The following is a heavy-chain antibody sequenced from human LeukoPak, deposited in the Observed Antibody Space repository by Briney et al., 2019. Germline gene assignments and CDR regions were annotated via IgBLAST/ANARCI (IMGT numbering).Heavy chain of an antibody. CDR3: AKDRFLEWLEDAFDI. Sequence: GGSLSLSCAASGFTFSSYAMSWVRQAPGKGLEWVSAISGSGGSTYYADSVKGRFTISRDNSKNTLYLQMNSLRAEDTAVYYCAKDRFLEWLEDAFDIWGQGTMVTVSS. CDR2: ISGSGGST. V-gene: IGHV3-23*01. CDR1: GFTFSSYA. J-gene: IGHJ3*02. D-gene: IGHD3-3*01.